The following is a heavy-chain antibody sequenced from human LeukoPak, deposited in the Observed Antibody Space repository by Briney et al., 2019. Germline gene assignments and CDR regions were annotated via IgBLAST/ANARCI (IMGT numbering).Heavy chain of an antibody. CDR2: INSDGSST. Sequence: GGSLGLSCAASGFTFSSYWMHWVRQAPGKGLVWVSRINSDGSSTSYADSVKGRFTISRDNAKNTMYLQMNSLRAEDTAVYYCASGLSSIAARNAFDIWGQGTMVTVSS. CDR1: GFTFSSYW. D-gene: IGHD6-6*01. CDR3: ASGLSSIAARNAFDI. V-gene: IGHV3-74*01. J-gene: IGHJ3*02.